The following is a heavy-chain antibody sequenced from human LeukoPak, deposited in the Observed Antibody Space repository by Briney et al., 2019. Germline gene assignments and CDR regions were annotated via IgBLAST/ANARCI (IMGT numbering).Heavy chain of an antibody. D-gene: IGHD3-16*01. Sequence: GGSLRLSCAASGLIFSSYGMHWVRQVPGEGLEWVAYIRHDESKTFYADSVKGRFTISRDNSKNTLYLQMHSLRAEDTALYYCAKPVIPSAYQGTYYMDVWGKGTTVTVSS. CDR1: GLIFSSYG. CDR2: IRHDESKT. J-gene: IGHJ6*03. V-gene: IGHV3-30*02. CDR3: AKPVIPSAYQGTYYMDV.